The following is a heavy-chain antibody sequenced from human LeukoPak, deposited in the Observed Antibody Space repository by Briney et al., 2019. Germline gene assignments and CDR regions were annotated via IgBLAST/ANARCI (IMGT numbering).Heavy chain of an antibody. CDR2: IYPGDSDT. D-gene: IGHD3-10*01. V-gene: IGHV5-51*01. J-gene: IGHJ5*02. CDR3: ARHYYGSGSYYRFGWFDP. CDR1: GYSFTSYW. Sequence: GESLKISCKGSGYSFTSYWIGWVLQMPGKGLEWMGIIYPGDSDTRYSPSFQGQVTISADKSITTAYLQWSSLKASDTAMYYCARHYYGSGSYYRFGWFDPWGQGTLVTVSS.